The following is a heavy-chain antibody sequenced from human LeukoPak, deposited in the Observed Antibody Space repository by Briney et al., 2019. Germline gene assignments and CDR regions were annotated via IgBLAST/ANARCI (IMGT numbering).Heavy chain of an antibody. J-gene: IGHJ5*02. CDR3: ARLLGDSTIYDL. D-gene: IGHD3-16*01. CDR1: GFTFSDTW. CDR2: IRQNGNEK. Sequence: GGSLRLSCAASGFTFSDTWLSWVRQAPGKGLEWVASIRQNGNEKYYADSVRGRFIISRNNAENSLSLQMNSLRDEDAAIYYCARLLGDSTIYDLWGQGTLVTVSS. V-gene: IGHV3-7*01.